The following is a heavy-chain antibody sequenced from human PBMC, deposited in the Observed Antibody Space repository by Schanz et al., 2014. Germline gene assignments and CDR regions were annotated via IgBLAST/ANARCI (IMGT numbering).Heavy chain of an antibody. V-gene: IGHV4-4*07. CDR2: ISTSEST. CDR3: ATWRGDDSGGHGQFDY. CDR1: GGSMSSFY. D-gene: IGHD3-22*01. J-gene: IGHJ4*02. Sequence: QVQLQESGPGLVKPSETLSLTCTVSGGSMSSFYWNWIRQPAGKGLEWIGRISTSESTNYNPSRRSRVSMSIGTSKTHCSLRRSSLTAADTAVYYCATWRGDDSGGHGQFDYWGQGALVTVSS.